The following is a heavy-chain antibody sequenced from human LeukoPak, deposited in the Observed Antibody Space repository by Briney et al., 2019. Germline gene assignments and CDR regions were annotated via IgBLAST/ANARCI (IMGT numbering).Heavy chain of an antibody. Sequence: SETLSLTCTVSGGSISGYFWSWIRRPPGKGLEWIGYIYTNGSTGYNPSLKSRVTISVDTSKNQFSLKVSSVTAADTAVYYCAIAGYWGQGTLVTVSS. V-gene: IGHV4-4*09. J-gene: IGHJ4*02. CDR2: IYTNGST. CDR3: AIAGY. CDR1: GGSISGYF.